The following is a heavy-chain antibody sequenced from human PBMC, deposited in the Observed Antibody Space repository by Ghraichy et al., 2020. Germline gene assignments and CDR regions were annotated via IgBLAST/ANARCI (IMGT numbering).Heavy chain of an antibody. J-gene: IGHJ6*02. D-gene: IGHD3-10*01. CDR2: IWYDRSKK. V-gene: IGHV3-33*01. CDR3: AAYTALLRGGLYYALDV. Sequence: GGSLRLSCAASGFTFRSYGMHWVRQAPGKGLEWVAVIWYDRSKKYYADSVKGRFTLSRDNSKNTLYLQMNSLRAEDTAVYYCAAYTALLRGGLYYALDVWGQGTTVTVSS. CDR1: GFTFRSYG.